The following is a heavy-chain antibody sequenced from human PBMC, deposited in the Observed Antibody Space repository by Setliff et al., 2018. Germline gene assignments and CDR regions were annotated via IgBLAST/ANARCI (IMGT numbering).Heavy chain of an antibody. J-gene: IGHJ5*02. CDR1: GYSISSGYY. CDR3: ARAGPTGTFFRVLVISWWDP. V-gene: IGHV4-38-2*01. CDR2: IYHSGST. D-gene: IGHD1-1*01. Sequence: ASETLSLTCAVSGYSISSGYYWGWIRQPPGKGLEWIGSIYHSGSTNYNPSLKSRVTISVDTSKNQFSLKLSSVTAADTAGYYCARAGPTGTFFRVLVISWWDPWGQGSLVTVSS.